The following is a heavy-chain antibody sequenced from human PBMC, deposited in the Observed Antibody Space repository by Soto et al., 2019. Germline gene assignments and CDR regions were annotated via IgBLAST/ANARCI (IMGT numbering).Heavy chain of an antibody. Sequence: GGPLRLSCAASGFTFSSCAMHWVRQAPGKGLEWVAVISYDGSNKYYADSVKGRFTISRDNSKNTLYLQMNSLRAEDTAVYYCAKDRTVAKHYYYYGMGVWGQGTTVTVSS. D-gene: IGHD6-19*01. CDR1: GFTFSSCA. V-gene: IGHV3-30*18. CDR3: AKDRTVAKHYYYYGMGV. CDR2: ISYDGSNK. J-gene: IGHJ6*02.